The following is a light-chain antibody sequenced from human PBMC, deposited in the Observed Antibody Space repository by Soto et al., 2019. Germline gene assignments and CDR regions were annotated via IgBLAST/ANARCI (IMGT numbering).Light chain of an antibody. CDR2: AVN. CDR1: SSDVGDYNY. Sequence: QSALTQPRSVSGSPGQSVTISCTGTSSDVGDYNYVSWYPQHPGKAPKLLIYAVNMRPSGVPDRFSGSNSGNTASLTISGLQAEDEADYSACSYAGSYTWVFGGGTKLTVL. CDR3: CSYAGSYTWV. J-gene: IGLJ3*02. V-gene: IGLV2-11*01.